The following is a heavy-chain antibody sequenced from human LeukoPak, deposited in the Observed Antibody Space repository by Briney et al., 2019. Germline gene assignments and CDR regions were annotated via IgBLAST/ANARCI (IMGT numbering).Heavy chain of an antibody. D-gene: IGHD3-10*01. CDR2: INPNSGGT. CDR3: ARDSGERGSGSYLIAY. V-gene: IGHV1-2*02. J-gene: IGHJ4*02. CDR1: GYTFSEYY. Sequence: ASVKVSCKTSGYTFSEYYIYWVRQAPGQGLEWMGWINPNSGGTNYAQKFQGRVTMTRDTSISTAYMELSRLRSDDTAVYYCARDSGERGSGSYLIAYWGQGTLVTVSS.